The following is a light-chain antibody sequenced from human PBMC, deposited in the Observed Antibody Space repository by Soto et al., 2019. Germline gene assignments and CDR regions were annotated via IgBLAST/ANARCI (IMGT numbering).Light chain of an antibody. V-gene: IGKV1-12*01. J-gene: IGKJ1*01. CDR3: QQVKTFPRT. Sequence: DIQMTQSPSSMSASVGDRVTITCRASQDIGSQLGWYQQKPGKAPKLLIHSASTLQRGVPFRFSGSGSGTELTLTISSLQSEDFATYYCQQVKTFPRTFGQGTKVEIE. CDR2: SAS. CDR1: QDIGSQ.